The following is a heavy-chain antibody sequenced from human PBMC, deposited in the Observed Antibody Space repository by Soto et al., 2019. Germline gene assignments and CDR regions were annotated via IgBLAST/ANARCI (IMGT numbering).Heavy chain of an antibody. CDR3: ARDRSGMAGGYFDY. Sequence: QVQLVQSGAEVMMPGSSLKVSCKASGITFNNYAISWVRQAPGQGLEWMGGILAVFGTTNYAQKFRGRVTITGDESTNTGFMGVSGLRSEDTAVYYCARDRSGMAGGYFDYWGQGTLVTVSS. CDR1: GITFNNYA. D-gene: IGHD3-10*01. CDR2: ILAVFGTT. J-gene: IGHJ4*02. V-gene: IGHV1-69*13.